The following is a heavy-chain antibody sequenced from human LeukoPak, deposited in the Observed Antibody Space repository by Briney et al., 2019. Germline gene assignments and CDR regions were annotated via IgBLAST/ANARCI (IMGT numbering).Heavy chain of an antibody. CDR3: AKDQGNDYGDQLHY. D-gene: IGHD4-17*01. V-gene: IGHV3-23*01. J-gene: IGHJ4*02. CDR1: GFSFNSFS. Sequence: PGGSLRLSCAASGFSFNSFSMRWVRQAPGEGLVWVSPISGSGDKTYHADSVKGRFTISRDNSKNTLFLQMNSLRAEDTALYYCAKDQGNDYGDQLHYWGQGTLVTVSS. CDR2: ISGSGDKT.